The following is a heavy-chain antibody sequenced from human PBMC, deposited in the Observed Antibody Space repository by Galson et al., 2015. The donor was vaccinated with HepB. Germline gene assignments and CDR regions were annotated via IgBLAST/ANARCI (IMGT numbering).Heavy chain of an antibody. CDR3: ARVMSGNPPNFDY. V-gene: IGHV1-18*04. CDR1: GYTFTNYG. J-gene: IGHJ4*02. D-gene: IGHD3-10*01. Sequence: SVKVSCKASGYTFTNYGLSWVRQAPGHGLEWMGWISPYNDNINYAQKLQGRVTLTTDTSTSTAFMELKTLRSDDTAVYYCARVMSGNPPNFDYWGQGTLVTVSS. CDR2: ISPYNDNI.